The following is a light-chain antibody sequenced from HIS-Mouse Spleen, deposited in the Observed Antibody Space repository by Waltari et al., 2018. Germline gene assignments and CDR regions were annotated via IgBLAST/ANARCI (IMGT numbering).Light chain of an antibody. Sequence: YDLTLPPPLSVSPAQTATITCTGVALPKQYADLYQQKSGQAPVLVIYEDSNRPSGIPERFSGSSSGTMATLTISGAQVEDEADYYCYSTDSSGNHRVFGGGTKLTVL. CDR1: ALPKQY. J-gene: IGLJ2*01. CDR2: EDS. V-gene: IGLV3-10*01. CDR3: YSTDSSGNHRV.